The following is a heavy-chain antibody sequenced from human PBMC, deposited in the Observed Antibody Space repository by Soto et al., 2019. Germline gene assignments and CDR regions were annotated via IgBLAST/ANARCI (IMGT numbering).Heavy chain of an antibody. J-gene: IGHJ3*02. Sequence: EVQLVESGGGLVQPGGSLRLSCAASGFTFSSYDMHWVRQATGKGLEWVSAIGTAGDTYYPGSVKGRFTISRENAKNSLYLQMNSLRAGDTAVYYCARDNGIDAFDIWGQGTMVTVSS. D-gene: IGHD1-20*01. CDR1: GFTFSSYD. CDR2: IGTAGDT. CDR3: ARDNGIDAFDI. V-gene: IGHV3-13*01.